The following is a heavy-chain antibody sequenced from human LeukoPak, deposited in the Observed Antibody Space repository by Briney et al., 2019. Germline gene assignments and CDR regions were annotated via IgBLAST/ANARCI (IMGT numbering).Heavy chain of an antibody. V-gene: IGHV1-2*02. D-gene: IGHD2-21*01. CDR2: INPNSGGT. CDR3: ARVGENAFDI. J-gene: IGHJ3*02. Sequence: ASVKVSCKASGYTFTSYDINWVRQAPGQGLEWMGWINPNSGGTNYAQKFQGRVTMTRDTSISTAYMELSRLRSDDTAVYYCARVGENAFDIWGQGTMVTVSS. CDR1: GYTFTSYD.